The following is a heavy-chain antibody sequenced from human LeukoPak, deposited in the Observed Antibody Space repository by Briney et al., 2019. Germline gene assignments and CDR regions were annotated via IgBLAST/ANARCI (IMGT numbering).Heavy chain of an antibody. CDR3: AKPARTNAFDI. CDR2: ISSSGSTI. Sequence: GGSLRLSCAASGFTFSSYEMNWVRQAPGKGLEWVSYISSSGSTIYYADSVKGRFTISRDNAKNSLYLQMNSLRAEDTAVYYCAKPARTNAFDIWGQGTMVTVSS. CDR1: GFTFSSYE. J-gene: IGHJ3*02. V-gene: IGHV3-48*03. D-gene: IGHD1-14*01.